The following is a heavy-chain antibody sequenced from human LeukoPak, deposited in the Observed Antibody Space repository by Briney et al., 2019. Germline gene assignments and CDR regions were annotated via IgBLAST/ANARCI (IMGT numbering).Heavy chain of an antibody. J-gene: IGHJ4*02. CDR3: ARGFDFWSGWATDY. CDR2: IYSGGST. V-gene: IGHV3-66*01. CDR1: GFTVSSNY. Sequence: GGSLRLSCAASGFTVSSNYMSWVRQAPGKGLEWVSVIYSGGSTYYADSVKGRFTISRDNSKNTLYLQMNSLRAEDTAVYYCARGFDFWSGWATDYWGQGTLVTVSS. D-gene: IGHD3-3*01.